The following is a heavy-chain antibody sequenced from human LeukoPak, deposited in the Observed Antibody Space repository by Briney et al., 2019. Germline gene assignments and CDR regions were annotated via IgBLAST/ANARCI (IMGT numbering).Heavy chain of an antibody. V-gene: IGHV3-30-3*02. CDR1: GFTFNNFA. CDR2: ISYDENNK. CDR3: ANEGRTHGDFHYFDN. J-gene: IGHJ4*02. Sequence: GGSLRLSCVASGFTFNNFAIHWVRQAPGKGREWVASISYDENNKYYAECVKGRFTIYRANSKSTLYMKMRSVGAADTAVYLCANEGRTHGDFHYFDNWGQGTLVTVSS. D-gene: IGHD4-17*01.